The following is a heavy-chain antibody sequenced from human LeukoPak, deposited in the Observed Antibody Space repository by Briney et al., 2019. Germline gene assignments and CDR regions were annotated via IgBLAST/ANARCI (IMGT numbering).Heavy chain of an antibody. CDR1: GFTFSRYW. D-gene: IGHD1-26*01. V-gene: IGHV3-7*01. CDR2: IKEDGSKK. CDR3: ARDEVGGSYAY. J-gene: IGHJ4*02. Sequence: GGSLRLSCVVSGFTFSRYWTSWVRQAPGKGLEWVANIKEDGSKKDYVDSVKGRFTISRDNAKNSLYLEMNSLRAEDTAVYYCARDEVGGSYAYWGQGTLVTVSS.